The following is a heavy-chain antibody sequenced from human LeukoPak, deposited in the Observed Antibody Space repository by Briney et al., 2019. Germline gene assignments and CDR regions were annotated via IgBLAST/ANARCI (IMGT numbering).Heavy chain of an antibody. J-gene: IGHJ4*02. CDR3: ARDNLWFGELFPDY. V-gene: IGHV3-30*04. D-gene: IGHD3-10*01. Sequence: PGRSLRFSCAASGFTFSSYAMHWVRQAPGKGLEWVAVISYDGSNKYYADSVKGRFTISRDNSKNTLYLQMNSLRAEDTAVYYCARDNLWFGELFPDYWGQGTLVTVSS. CDR2: ISYDGSNK. CDR1: GFTFSSYA.